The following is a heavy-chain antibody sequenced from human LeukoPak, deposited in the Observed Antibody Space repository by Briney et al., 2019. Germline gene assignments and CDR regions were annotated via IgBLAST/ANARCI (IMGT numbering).Heavy chain of an antibody. Sequence: SETLSLTCTVSGGSISSSSYYWGWIRQPPGTGLEWIGSIYYSGSTYYNPSLKSRVTISVDTSKNQFSLKLSSVTAADTAVYYCARAIAVAGPLNWFDPWGQGTLVTVSS. J-gene: IGHJ5*02. D-gene: IGHD6-19*01. CDR3: ARAIAVAGPLNWFDP. V-gene: IGHV4-39*07. CDR2: IYYSGST. CDR1: GGSISSSSYY.